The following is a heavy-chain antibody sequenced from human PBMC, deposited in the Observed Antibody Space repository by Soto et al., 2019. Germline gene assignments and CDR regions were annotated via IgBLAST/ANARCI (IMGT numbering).Heavy chain of an antibody. D-gene: IGHD6-6*01. Sequence: SETLSLTCAVYGGSFSGYYWSWIRQTPGKGLEWIGEINHSGSTNYNPSLKSRVTISVDTSKNQFSLKLSSVTAADTAVYCCARAAPRAARPKGADFDYWGQGTLVTVPQ. J-gene: IGHJ4*02. V-gene: IGHV4-34*01. CDR1: GGSFSGYY. CDR2: INHSGST. CDR3: ARAAPRAARPKGADFDY.